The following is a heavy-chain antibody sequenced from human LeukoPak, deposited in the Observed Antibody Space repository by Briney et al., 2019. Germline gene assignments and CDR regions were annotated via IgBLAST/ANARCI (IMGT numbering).Heavy chain of an antibody. CDR3: ARTGNSRGTDAFGI. CDR2: ISSSSSYI. Sequence: GGSLRLSCAASGFTFSSYSMNWVRQAPGKGLEWVSSISSSSSYIYYADSVKGRFTISRDNAKNSLYLQMNSLRAEDTAVYYCARTGNSRGTDAFGIWGQGTMVTVSS. CDR1: GFTFSSYS. D-gene: IGHD4-23*01. J-gene: IGHJ3*02. V-gene: IGHV3-21*01.